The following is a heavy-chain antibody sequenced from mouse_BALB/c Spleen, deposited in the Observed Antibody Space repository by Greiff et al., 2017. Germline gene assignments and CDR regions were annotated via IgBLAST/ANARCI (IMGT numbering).Heavy chain of an antibody. D-gene: IGHD2-3*01. J-gene: IGHJ3*01. CDR3: ARGGLGLLPPFAY. V-gene: IGHV1S137*01. CDR2: ISTYYGDA. CDR1: GYTFTDYA. Sequence: QVQLKESGAELVRPGVSVKISCKGSGYTFTDYAMHWVKQSHAKSLEWIGVISTYYGDASYNQKFKGKATMTVDKSSSTAYMELARLTSEDSAIYYCARGGLGLLPPFAYWGQGTLVTVSA.